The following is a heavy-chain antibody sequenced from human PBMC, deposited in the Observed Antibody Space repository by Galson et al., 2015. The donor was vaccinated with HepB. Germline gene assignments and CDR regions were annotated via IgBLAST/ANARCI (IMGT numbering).Heavy chain of an antibody. CDR1: GFTFSDYY. CDR2: ISSGGSVI. CDR3: ARNREYCGYDDLDY. Sequence: SLRLSCAASGFTFSDYYMSWLRQAPGKGLEWVSHISSGGSVIYYADSVKGRFTISRDNAKNSLYLQMNSLRDEDMAVYYCARNREYCGYDDLDYWGLGTLVTVSS. D-gene: IGHD5-12*01. V-gene: IGHV3-11*01. J-gene: IGHJ4*02.